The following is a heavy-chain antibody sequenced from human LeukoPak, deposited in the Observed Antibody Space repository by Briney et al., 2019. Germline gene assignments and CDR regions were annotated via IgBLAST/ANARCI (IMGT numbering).Heavy chain of an antibody. J-gene: IGHJ2*01. V-gene: IGHV3-20*04. Sequence: PGGSLRLSCAASGFTFDDYGLNWVRQVPGKGLEWVTGINWNGNDKFYADSVKGRFTISRDNAKNSLYLQMNSLRAEDTAFYYCAKNMVLYYWYFDLWGSGTLVTVSS. CDR1: GFTFDDYG. CDR3: AKNMVLYYWYFDL. D-gene: IGHD3-10*01. CDR2: INWNGNDK.